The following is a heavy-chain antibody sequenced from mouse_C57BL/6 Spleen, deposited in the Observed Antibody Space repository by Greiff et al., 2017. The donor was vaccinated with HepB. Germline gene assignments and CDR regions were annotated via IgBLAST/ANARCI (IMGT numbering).Heavy chain of an antibody. CDR2: ISGGGGNT. CDR1: GFTFSSYT. V-gene: IGHV5-9*01. CDR3: ARQNYDPAWFAY. D-gene: IGHD2-4*01. J-gene: IGHJ3*01. Sequence: EVKLVESGGGLVKPGGSLKLSCAASGFTFSSYTMSWVRQTPEKRLEWVATISGGGGNTYYPDSVKGRFTISRDNAKNTLYLQMSSLRSEDTALYYCARQNYDPAWFAYWGQGTLVTVSA.